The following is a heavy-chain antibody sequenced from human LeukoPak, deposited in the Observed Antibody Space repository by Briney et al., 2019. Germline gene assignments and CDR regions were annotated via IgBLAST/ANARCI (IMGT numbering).Heavy chain of an antibody. CDR2: ISYCGSNK. CDR3: AKDSEIAAAGSYWYFDL. J-gene: IGHJ2*01. D-gene: IGHD6-13*01. CDR1: GFTFRSYD. V-gene: IGHV3-30*18. Sequence: GGSLRLSCAASGFTFRSYDMHWVRQAPGKGLQWVAVISYCGSNKYHTDSVKGRFTISRDNSKNTLYLQMNSLRAEDTAVYYCAKDSEIAAAGSYWYFDLWGRGTLVTVSS.